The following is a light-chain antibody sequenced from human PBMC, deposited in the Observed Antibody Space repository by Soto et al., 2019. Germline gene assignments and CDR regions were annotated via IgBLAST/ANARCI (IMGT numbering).Light chain of an antibody. CDR3: PQYYSTTIT. CDR2: WAS. CDR1: QSVLYSSNNKNY. J-gene: IGKJ5*01. Sequence: DIVMTQSPDSLAVYLGERATINSKSSQSVLYSSNNKNYLAWYPQTXGQPPKXXIYWASTRESGVPERFSCSGAGTDFTLTISSLQAEDVSVYYCPQYYSTTITFGQGTRLE. V-gene: IGKV4-1*01.